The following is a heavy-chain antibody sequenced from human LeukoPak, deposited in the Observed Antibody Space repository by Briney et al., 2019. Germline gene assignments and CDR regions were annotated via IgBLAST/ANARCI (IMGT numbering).Heavy chain of an antibody. Sequence: PGGSLRLSCADSGFTFSSYSMNWVRQAPGKGLEWVSSISSSSSYIYYADSVKGRFTISRDNAKNSLYLQMNSLGAEDTAVYYCARDFSFRRDRRPTTVTTWGDYWGQGTLVTVSS. D-gene: IGHD4-17*01. CDR2: ISSSSSYI. V-gene: IGHV3-21*01. CDR3: ARDFSFRRDRRPTTVTTWGDY. CDR1: GFTFSSYS. J-gene: IGHJ4*02.